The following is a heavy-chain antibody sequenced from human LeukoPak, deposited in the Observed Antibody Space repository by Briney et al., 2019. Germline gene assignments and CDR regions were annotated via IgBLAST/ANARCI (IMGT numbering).Heavy chain of an antibody. J-gene: IGHJ4*02. CDR3: AKADCAGDCRVFDS. CDR2: ISWNSGSI. Sequence: PGGSLRLSCAASGFTFDDYAMHWVRQAPGKGLEWVSGISWNSGSIGYADSVKGRFTISRDNAKNSLYLQMNSLRAEDMALYYCAKADCAGDCRVFDSWGQGTPVTVSS. CDR1: GFTFDDYA. D-gene: IGHD2-21*02. V-gene: IGHV3-9*03.